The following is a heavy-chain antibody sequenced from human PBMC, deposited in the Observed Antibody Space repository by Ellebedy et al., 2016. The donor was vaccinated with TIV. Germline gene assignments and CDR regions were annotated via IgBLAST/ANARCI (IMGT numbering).Heavy chain of an antibody. Sequence: ASVKVSCKTSGYNFNAFYIHWVRQAPGQGLEWMGWINPNSGGTNLPQKFQGRVTMTRDTSVNTAYMELSRLQSDDTAVYYCARVLRATSGMDVWGQGTTVIVS. CDR1: GYNFNAFY. CDR2: INPNSGGT. D-gene: IGHD4/OR15-4a*01. CDR3: ARVLRATSGMDV. J-gene: IGHJ6*02. V-gene: IGHV1-2*02.